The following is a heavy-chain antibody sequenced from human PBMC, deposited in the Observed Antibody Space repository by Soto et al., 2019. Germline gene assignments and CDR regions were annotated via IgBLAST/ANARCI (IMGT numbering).Heavy chain of an antibody. Sequence: QVQLVQSGAEVKKPGASVKVSCKASGYTFTGYYMHWVRQAPGQGLEWMGWINPNSGGTNYVQKFQGRVTMTRDTSISTAYMELSRLRSDDTAVYYCARTWADTAMSEFQHWGQGTLVTVSS. D-gene: IGHD5-18*01. CDR3: ARTWADTAMSEFQH. J-gene: IGHJ1*01. V-gene: IGHV1-2*02. CDR1: GYTFTGYY. CDR2: INPNSGGT.